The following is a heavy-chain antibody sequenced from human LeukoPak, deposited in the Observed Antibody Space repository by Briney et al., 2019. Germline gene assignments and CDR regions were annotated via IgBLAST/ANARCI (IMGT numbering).Heavy chain of an antibody. CDR3: SREGCGATGCYTNDY. CDR2: IRTKATSYDA. CDR1: EFTFSGSP. Sequence: PGGPLRLSCAASEFTFSGSPMHWVRQASGKGLEWLGRIRTKATSYDAAYAASVKGRFTISRDDSKNTAYLQMNSLKTEDTAMYYCSREGCGATGCYTNDYWGQGTLVTVSS. V-gene: IGHV3-73*01. J-gene: IGHJ4*02. D-gene: IGHD2-21*01.